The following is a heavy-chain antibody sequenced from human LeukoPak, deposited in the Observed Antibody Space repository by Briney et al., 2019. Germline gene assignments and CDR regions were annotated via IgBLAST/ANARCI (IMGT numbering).Heavy chain of an antibody. D-gene: IGHD2-2*01. CDR2: IKQDGSEK. V-gene: IGHV3-7*01. CDR3: AREGQWPPAAMKVVYHYYYMDV. J-gene: IGHJ6*03. CDR1: GFTFSTYW. Sequence: PGGSLRLSCAASGFTFSTYWMSWVRQAPGKGPEWVANIKQDGSEKYYVDSEKGRFTISRDNAKNSLYLQMNSLRAEDTAVYYCAREGQWPPAAMKVVYHYYYMDVWGKGTTVTVSS.